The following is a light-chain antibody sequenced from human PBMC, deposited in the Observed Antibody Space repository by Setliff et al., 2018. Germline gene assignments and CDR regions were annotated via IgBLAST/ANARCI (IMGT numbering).Light chain of an antibody. Sequence: QSALTQPPSVSGSPGQSVTISCTGTYSDIGGHDRVSWYQQPPGAAPKLIIYEVFHRPSGVPVRFSGSKSGTTASLTISGLQAEDEADYFCGSFSSTTTFYVFGPGTKATVL. J-gene: IGLJ1*01. V-gene: IGLV2-18*02. CDR3: GSFSSTTTFYV. CDR2: EVF. CDR1: YSDIGGHDR.